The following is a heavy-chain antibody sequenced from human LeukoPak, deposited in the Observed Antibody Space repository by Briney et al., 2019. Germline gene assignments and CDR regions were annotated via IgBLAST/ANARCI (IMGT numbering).Heavy chain of an antibody. V-gene: IGHV3-9*01. CDR1: GFTFDDYA. D-gene: IGHD4-17*01. CDR3: AKDIGTTVTTYYFDY. Sequence: GGSLRLSCAASGFTFDDYAMHCVRQAPGKGLEWVSGISWNSGSIGYADSVKGRFTISRDNAKNSLYLQMNSLRAEDTALYYCAKDIGTTVTTYYFDYWGQGTLVTVSS. CDR2: ISWNSGSI. J-gene: IGHJ4*02.